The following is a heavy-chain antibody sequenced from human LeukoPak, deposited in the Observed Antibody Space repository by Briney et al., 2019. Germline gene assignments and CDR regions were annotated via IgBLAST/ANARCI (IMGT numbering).Heavy chain of an antibody. CDR2: IYYSGST. Sequence: PSETLSLTCTVSGGSISSYYWSWIRQPPGKGLEWIGYIYYSGSTNHNPYLKSRVTISVDTSKNQFSLKLSSVTAADTAVYYCARDRSRGSSWYPDSYYYYGMDVWGKGTTVTVSS. J-gene: IGHJ6*04. V-gene: IGHV4-59*01. CDR3: ARDRSRGSSWYPDSYYYYGMDV. CDR1: GGSISSYY. D-gene: IGHD6-13*01.